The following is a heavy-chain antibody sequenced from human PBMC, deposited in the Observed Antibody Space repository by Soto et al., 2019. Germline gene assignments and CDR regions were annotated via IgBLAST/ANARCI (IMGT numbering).Heavy chain of an antibody. CDR1: GYTFTVYY. J-gene: IGHJ4*02. Sequence: ASVKVSCKASGYTFTVYYMHWVRQAPGQGLEWMRWINPKSGGTMYPQKFQGRVTMTWDTSISTAYMALTRLRSDDTAVYYCARDLEKGGGSAGFDYWGQGTLVTVSS. CDR2: INPKSGGT. CDR3: ARDLEKGGGSAGFDY. V-gene: IGHV1-2*02. D-gene: IGHD1-26*01.